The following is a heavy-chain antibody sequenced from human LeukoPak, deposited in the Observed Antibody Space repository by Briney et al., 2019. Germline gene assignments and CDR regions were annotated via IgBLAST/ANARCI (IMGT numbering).Heavy chain of an antibody. J-gene: IGHJ5*02. CDR3: ARDAPQVPAAGVLAS. CDR1: GFTFRDYS. Sequence: GGSLRLSCGASGFTFRDYSMSWVRQAPGKGLEWVSVMYSRGDTYYANSVKGRFTFSRDISKNTVYLQMKGLRTEDTAMYYCARDAPQVPAAGVLASWGQGTLVIVSS. V-gene: IGHV3-53*01. D-gene: IGHD6-13*01. CDR2: MYSRGDT.